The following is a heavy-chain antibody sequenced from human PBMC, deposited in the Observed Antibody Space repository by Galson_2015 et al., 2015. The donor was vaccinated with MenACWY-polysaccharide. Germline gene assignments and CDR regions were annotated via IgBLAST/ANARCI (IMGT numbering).Heavy chain of an antibody. J-gene: IGHJ4*01. D-gene: IGHD6-13*01. CDR1: GFTFSRYA. CDR2: ISFDGTTK. CDR3: AKDRSSRRPYFDY. V-gene: IGHV3-30-3*01. Sequence: SLRLSCAVSGFTFSRYAMHWVRQAPGKGLEWVAVISFDGTTKYYADSVTGRFTISRENFKNTLYLQMNILKAEDTAVYYCAKDRSSRRPYFDYWDHGTLVTVSS.